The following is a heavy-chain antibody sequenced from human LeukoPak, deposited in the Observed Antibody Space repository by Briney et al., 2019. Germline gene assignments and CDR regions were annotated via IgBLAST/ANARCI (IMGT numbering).Heavy chain of an antibody. CDR2: IYPSGST. D-gene: IGHD1-26*01. CDR1: GDSISSYY. J-gene: IGHJ4*02. Sequence: PSETLSLTCTVAGDSISSYYWSWIRQPAGKGLEWIGRIYPSGSTSYNPSLMSRVSMPADTSKNQLSLKLTSVTAADTAIYYCARSLVENTCFNHWGQGSLVTVSA. V-gene: IGHV4-4*07. CDR3: ARSLVENTCFNH.